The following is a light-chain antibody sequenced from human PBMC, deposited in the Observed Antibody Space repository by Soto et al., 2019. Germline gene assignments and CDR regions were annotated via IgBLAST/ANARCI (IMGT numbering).Light chain of an antibody. V-gene: IGKV1-5*03. CDR1: QSISSW. J-gene: IGKJ1*01. CDR3: QQYNSFWT. CDR2: KAS. Sequence: DIQMTQSPSTLSASVGDRVTITCRASQSISSWLAWYQQKPGKAPNLLIYKASSLGSGVPSRFSGSGYGTEFTLTINSLQPDDFATYYCQQYNSFWTFGRGTKVEI.